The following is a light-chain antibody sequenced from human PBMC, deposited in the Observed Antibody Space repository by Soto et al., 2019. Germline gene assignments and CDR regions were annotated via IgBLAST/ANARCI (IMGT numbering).Light chain of an antibody. CDR2: GAS. Sequence: EIVLTQSPGTLSLSAGERATLSCRASQSVSSSYLAWYQQQPGQAPRLLIYGASSRATGVPDRFSGSGAGTDFTLTISRLEPEDFAVYYCQQYGSSLVTFGPGTKVDI. CDR3: QQYGSSLVT. CDR1: QSVSSSY. V-gene: IGKV3-20*01. J-gene: IGKJ3*01.